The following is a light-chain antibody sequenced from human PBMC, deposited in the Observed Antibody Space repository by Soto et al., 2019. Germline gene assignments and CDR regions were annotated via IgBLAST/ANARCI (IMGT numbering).Light chain of an antibody. J-gene: IGLJ3*02. CDR2: AVN. CDR1: SSDVGDYNY. Sequence: QSALTQPRSVSGSPGQSVTISCTGTSSDVGDYNYVSWYQQHPGKAPKLLIYAVNMRPSGVPDRFSGSKSGNTASLTISGLQAEDEADYSCSSYAGCYTWVFGGGTKVTVL. CDR3: SSYAGCYTWV. V-gene: IGLV2-11*01.